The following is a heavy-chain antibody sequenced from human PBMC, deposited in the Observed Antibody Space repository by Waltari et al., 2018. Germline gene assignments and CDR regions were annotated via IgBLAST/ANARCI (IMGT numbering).Heavy chain of an antibody. CDR3: ARSYYYDRIGDYPSLGAFDY. D-gene: IGHD3-22*01. CDR2: IIPIFGTP. Sequence: QVQLVPSGAEVKKPGSSVKVSCTASAGTFSNSVISWLRQAPGQGLEWMGGIIPIFGTPNYAQKFQGRVTIIADESTSTVYMELSSLRSEDTAVYYCARSYYYDRIGDYPSLGAFDYWGQGTLVTVSS. V-gene: IGHV1-69*12. J-gene: IGHJ4*02. CDR1: AGTFSNSV.